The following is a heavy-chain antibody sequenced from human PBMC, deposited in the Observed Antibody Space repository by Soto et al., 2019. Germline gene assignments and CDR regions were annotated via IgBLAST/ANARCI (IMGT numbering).Heavy chain of an antibody. CDR3: AREWGSDSSFYYYGMDV. J-gene: IGHJ6*02. CDR2: INAGNGNT. D-gene: IGHD6-6*01. V-gene: IGHV1-3*01. Sequence: ASVKVSCKASGYTFTSYAMHWVRQAPGQRLEWMGWINAGNGNTKYSQKFQGRVTITRDTSASTAYMELSSLRSEDTAVYYCAREWGSDSSFYYYGMDVWGQGTTVTVSS. CDR1: GYTFTSYA.